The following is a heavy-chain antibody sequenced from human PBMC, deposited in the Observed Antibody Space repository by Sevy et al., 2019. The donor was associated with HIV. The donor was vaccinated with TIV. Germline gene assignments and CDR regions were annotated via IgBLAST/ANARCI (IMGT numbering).Heavy chain of an antibody. J-gene: IGHJ4*02. CDR1: GFTFSKYS. Sequence: GGSLRLSCAASGFTFSKYSMSWVRQPPGKGLEWVSTLSFGCGEINYADSVKGRFTISRDNSKSSVYLQMNNLRPEDTAGYYCAREGCTKPHDYWGQGTVVTVSS. V-gene: IGHV3-23*01. D-gene: IGHD2-8*01. CDR2: LSFGCGEI. CDR3: AREGCTKPHDY.